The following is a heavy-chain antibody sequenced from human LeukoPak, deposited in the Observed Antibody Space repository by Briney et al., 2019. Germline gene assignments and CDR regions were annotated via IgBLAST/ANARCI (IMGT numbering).Heavy chain of an antibody. CDR3: ARDLIKKQQLGWFDP. D-gene: IGHD6-13*01. V-gene: IGHV3-11*01. Sequence: GGSLRLSCAASGFAFSDYYMSWIRQAPGKGLEWVSYISSSGSTIYYADSVKGRFTISRDNAKNSLYLQMNSLRAEDTAVYYCARDLIKKQQLGWFDPWGQGTLVTVSS. CDR2: ISSSGSTI. J-gene: IGHJ5*02. CDR1: GFAFSDYY.